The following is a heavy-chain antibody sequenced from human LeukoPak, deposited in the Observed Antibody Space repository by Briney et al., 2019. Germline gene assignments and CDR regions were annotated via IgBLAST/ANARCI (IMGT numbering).Heavy chain of an antibody. D-gene: IGHD3-22*01. CDR2: INPSGGST. Sequence: ASVKVSRKASGYTFTSYYMRWVRQAPGQGLEWMGIINPSGGSTSYAQNFQGSVTMNRNTSTSTVYMELSSLRSEVTAVYYCARSRGYYDSSGYYYLDYWGQGTLVTVYS. CDR3: ARSRGYYDSSGYYYLDY. J-gene: IGHJ4*02. CDR1: GYTFTSYY. V-gene: IGHV1-46*01.